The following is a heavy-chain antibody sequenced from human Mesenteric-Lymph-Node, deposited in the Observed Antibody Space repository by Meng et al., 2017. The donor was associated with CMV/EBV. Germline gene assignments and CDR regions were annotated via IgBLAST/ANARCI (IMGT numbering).Heavy chain of an antibody. V-gene: IGHV4-39*01. CDR1: GDSVRNSSYY. CDR3: ARRSAQIPNWFDP. D-gene: IGHD2-15*01. J-gene: IGHJ5*02. CDR2: VYFRGNT. Sequence: SGDSVRNSSYYWGWIRQPPGKGLEWIGNVYFRGNTYYNPSLNSRVTVSIDPSKNQVSLKVTSVTAADTAVYYCARRSAQIPNWFDPWGQGALVTVSS.